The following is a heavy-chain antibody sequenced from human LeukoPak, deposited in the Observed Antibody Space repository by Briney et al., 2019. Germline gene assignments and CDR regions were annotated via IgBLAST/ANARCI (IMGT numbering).Heavy chain of an antibody. D-gene: IGHD5-12*01. CDR3: ARGARPPHYYYYMDV. CDR1: GYTFTGYY. CDR2: IIPILGTA. V-gene: IGHV1-69*10. J-gene: IGHJ6*03. Sequence: SVKVSCKASGYTFTGYYMHWVRQAPGQGLEWMGGIIPILGTANYAQKFQGRVTITADKSTSTAYMELSSLRSEDTAVYYCARGARPPHYYYYMDVWGKGTTVSVSS.